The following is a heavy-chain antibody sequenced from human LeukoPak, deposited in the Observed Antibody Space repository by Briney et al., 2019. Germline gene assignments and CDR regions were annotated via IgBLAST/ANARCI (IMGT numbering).Heavy chain of an antibody. CDR3: ARVGELGPPRYYGSGSYYFYYFDY. D-gene: IGHD3-10*01. Sequence: NPSETLSLTCTVSGGSISSGDYYWSWIRQPPGKGLEWIGYIYYSGSTYYNPSLKSRVTISVDTSKNQFSLKLSSVTAADTAVYYCARVGELGPPRYYGSGSYYFYYFDYWGQGTLVTVSS. J-gene: IGHJ4*02. CDR2: IYYSGST. CDR1: GGSISSGDYY. V-gene: IGHV4-30-4*01.